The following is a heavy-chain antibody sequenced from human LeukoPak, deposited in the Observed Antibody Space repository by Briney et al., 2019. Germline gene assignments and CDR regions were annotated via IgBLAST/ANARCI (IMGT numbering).Heavy chain of an antibody. V-gene: IGHV3-7*01. CDR3: VRDVHYVFDY. D-gene: IGHD4-17*01. CDR2: IKQDGSET. Sequence: GGSLRLSCGASGFIFTTYWMNWVRQAPGKGLEWVANIKQDGSETYYVDSVKGRFTISRDNDKNSVYLQMNSLRAEDTAIYYCVRDVHYVFDYWGPGTLVTVSS. J-gene: IGHJ4*02. CDR1: GFIFTTYW.